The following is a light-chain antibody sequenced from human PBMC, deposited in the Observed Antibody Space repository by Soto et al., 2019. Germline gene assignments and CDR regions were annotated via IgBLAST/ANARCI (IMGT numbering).Light chain of an antibody. J-gene: IGKJ4*01. CDR2: GAF. Sequence: EIVMTQSPATLSVSPGERATLSCRASQSVSGTLAWYQQTPGQAPRLLIYGAFTRATGIPARFSGSGSGTDFTLTISSLQSEDFAVYYCQQYNDWPPVTFGGGTKVEIK. V-gene: IGKV3-15*01. CDR3: QQYNDWPPVT. CDR1: QSVSGT.